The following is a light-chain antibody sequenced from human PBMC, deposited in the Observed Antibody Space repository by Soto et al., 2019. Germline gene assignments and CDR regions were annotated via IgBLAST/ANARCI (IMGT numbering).Light chain of an antibody. Sequence: QSVLTQPPSASGTPGQRVSISCSGSSTNIGRNSISWYQNLPGTAPKLLISSFNQRPSGVPDRFSGSKSDTSASLAISGLQSADEADYYCAAWDDSLTAVLFGGGTQLTVL. J-gene: IGLJ3*02. CDR3: AAWDDSLTAVL. CDR1: STNIGRNS. V-gene: IGLV1-44*01. CDR2: SFN.